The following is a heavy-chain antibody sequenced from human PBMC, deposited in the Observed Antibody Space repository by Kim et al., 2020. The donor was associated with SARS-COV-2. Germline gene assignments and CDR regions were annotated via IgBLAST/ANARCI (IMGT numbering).Heavy chain of an antibody. CDR1: GGSFSGYY. CDR3: ARGWLIGVAGTVLPYDY. D-gene: IGHD6-19*01. V-gene: IGHV4-34*01. Sequence: SETLSLTCAVYGGSFSGYYWSWIRQPPGKGLEWVGEINHSGSTNYNPSLKSRVTISVDTSKNQFPLKLSSVTAADTAGYYCARGWLIGVAGTVLPYDY. J-gene: IGHJ4*01. CDR2: INHSGST.